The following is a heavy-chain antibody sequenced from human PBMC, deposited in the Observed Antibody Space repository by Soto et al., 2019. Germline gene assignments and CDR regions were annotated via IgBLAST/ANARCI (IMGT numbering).Heavy chain of an antibody. V-gene: IGHV1-58*01. J-gene: IGHJ4*02. CDR1: GFTFSNSA. CDR3: ARVSGFFHPWDS. D-gene: IGHD6-6*01. Sequence: SVKVSCKTSGFTFSNSAVQWVRQARGQRLEWIGWIGVSAGNTNYAQTLQGRVTITRDMSTGTAYMEVSSLRSEDTAIYYCARVSGFFHPWDSWGQGTLVTVSS. CDR2: IGVSAGNT.